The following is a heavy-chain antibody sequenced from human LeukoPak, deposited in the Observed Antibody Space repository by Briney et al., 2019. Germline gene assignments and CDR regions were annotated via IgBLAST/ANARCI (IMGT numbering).Heavy chain of an antibody. Sequence: APVKVSCKASGYTFTGYYMHWVRQAPGQGLEWMGWINPNSGGTNYAQKFQGRVTMTRVTSISTAYMELSRLRSDDTAVYYCARGYLPNSSSWYGAFDYWGQGTLVTVSS. D-gene: IGHD6-13*01. CDR3: ARGYLPNSSSWYGAFDY. CDR2: INPNSGGT. V-gene: IGHV1-2*02. CDR1: GYTFTGYY. J-gene: IGHJ4*02.